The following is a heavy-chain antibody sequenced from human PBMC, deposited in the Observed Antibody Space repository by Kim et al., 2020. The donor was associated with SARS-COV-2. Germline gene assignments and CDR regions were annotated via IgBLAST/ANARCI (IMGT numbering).Heavy chain of an antibody. V-gene: IGHV3-48*02. CDR2: T. D-gene: IGHD1-26*01. Sequence: TSYADSVKGRFNISRDTAKNTLFLQMNSLRDVDTAIYYCARKPAWEIDYWGQGTLVTVSS. J-gene: IGHJ4*02. CDR3: ARKPAWEIDY.